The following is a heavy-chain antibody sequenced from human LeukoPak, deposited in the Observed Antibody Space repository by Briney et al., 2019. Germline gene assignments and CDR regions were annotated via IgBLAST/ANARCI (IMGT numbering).Heavy chain of an antibody. CDR2: IKQDGSQ. D-gene: IGHD4-17*01. CDR1: GFTFSRHW. J-gene: IGHJ4*02. CDR3: ARGPDYGARLDYFDY. V-gene: IGHV3-7*01. Sequence: PGGSLRLSCAASGFTFSRHWMSWVGQAPGKGLEWVANIKQDGSQDYVDSVKGRFIISRDNAKNSLYLQMNSLRAEDTAVYSCARGPDYGARLDYFDYWGQGTLVTVSS.